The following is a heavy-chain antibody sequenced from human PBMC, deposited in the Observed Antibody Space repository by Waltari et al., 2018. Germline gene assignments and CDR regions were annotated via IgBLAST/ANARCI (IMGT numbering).Heavy chain of an antibody. D-gene: IGHD3-16*01. CDR3: ARGSAYYVRVWDY. J-gene: IGHJ4*02. CDR2: IKADGSDK. V-gene: IGHV3-7*03. Sequence: EVQLVESGGTLVQPGGSLRLSCAASGFAFRGYWLTWVRQAPGKGLEWVANIKADGSDKYYVESVRGRFTISRDNAENSLYLQMNSLIADDTAVYYCARGSAYYVRVWDYWGQGTLVTVSS. CDR1: GFAFRGYW.